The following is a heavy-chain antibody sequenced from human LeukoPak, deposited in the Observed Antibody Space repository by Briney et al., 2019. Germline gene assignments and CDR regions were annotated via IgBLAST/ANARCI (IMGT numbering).Heavy chain of an antibody. CDR1: EFTVRSNY. Sequence: PGGSLRLSCIASEFTVRSNYMSWVRQAPGKGLEWVSIIHIDGETHYADSVKGRFTISRDNSKNTLYLQMNSLRSEDTAVYYCARDGLDSSGPVAFDIWGQGTMVTVSS. CDR3: ARDGLDSSGPVAFDI. D-gene: IGHD3-22*01. V-gene: IGHV3-66*01. J-gene: IGHJ3*02. CDR2: IHIDGET.